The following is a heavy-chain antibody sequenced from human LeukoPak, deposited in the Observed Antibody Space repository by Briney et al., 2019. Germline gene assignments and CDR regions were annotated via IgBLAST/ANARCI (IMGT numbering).Heavy chain of an antibody. CDR2: TSHSRTT. D-gene: IGHD1-1*01. CDR3: AKTARASMQSAFDI. CDR1: GGSITTSSSY. J-gene: IGHJ3*02. Sequence: KPSETLSLTCTVSGGSITTSSSYWGWVRQPPGKGLEWIGCTSHSRTTFYSPSLRSRVSISVDTSNSLISLKLSSMTATVTAVYYCAKTARASMQSAFDIWGQGKLVTVSS. V-gene: IGHV4-39*01.